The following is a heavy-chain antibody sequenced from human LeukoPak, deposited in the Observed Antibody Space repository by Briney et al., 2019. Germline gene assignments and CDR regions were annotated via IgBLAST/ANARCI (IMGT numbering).Heavy chain of an antibody. CDR1: GYTFTGYY. D-gene: IGHD1-14*01. CDR2: INPNGGGT. CDR3: AREITANNWFVP. Sequence: ASVKVSCKASGYTFTGYYMHWVRQAPGQGLEWMGWINPNGGGTNYARKFQGRVTMTRDTSISTAYMELSGLRSDDTAVYYWAREITANNWFVPWGQGTLVTVSS. J-gene: IGHJ5*02. V-gene: IGHV1-2*02.